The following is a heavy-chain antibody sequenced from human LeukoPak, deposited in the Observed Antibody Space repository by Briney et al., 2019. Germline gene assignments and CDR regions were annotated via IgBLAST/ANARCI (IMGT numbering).Heavy chain of an antibody. D-gene: IGHD6-13*01. CDR3: ASEASSSWLGDAFDI. CDR2: IVVGSGNT. CDR1: GFTFSSST. J-gene: IGHJ3*02. V-gene: IGHV1-58*02. Sequence: SVKVSCKASGFTFSSSTMQWVRQARGQRLEWIGWIVVGSGNTNYAQKFQERVTISRDMSTSTAYMELSSLTSEDTAVYYCASEASSSWLGDAFDIWGQGTMVTVSS.